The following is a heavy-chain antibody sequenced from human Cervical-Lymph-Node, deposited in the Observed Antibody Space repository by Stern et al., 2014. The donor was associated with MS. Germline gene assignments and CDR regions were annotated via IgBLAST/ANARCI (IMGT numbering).Heavy chain of an antibody. CDR3: ARGFSSSWYGGRWFAP. D-gene: IGHD6-13*01. V-gene: IGHV4-59*08. J-gene: IGHJ5*02. Sequence: QVQLVQSGPGLVKPSETLSLTCTVSGGSISSYYWSWIRQPPGKGLEWIGYIYHSGGTNYNPSLACRVPISLDPSKNQVSLKLPSVTAADTAVYYCARGFSSSWYGGRWFAPWGQGTLVTVSA. CDR2: IYHSGGT. CDR1: GGSISSYY.